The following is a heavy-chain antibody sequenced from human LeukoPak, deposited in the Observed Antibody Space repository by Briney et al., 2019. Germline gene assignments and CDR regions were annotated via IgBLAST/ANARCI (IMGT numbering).Heavy chain of an antibody. V-gene: IGHV4-61*02. D-gene: IGHD3-22*01. J-gene: IGHJ4*02. CDR2: IYTTRST. CDR3: ASGHYYDSSGYYGLGY. CDR1: GGSISSGSYY. Sequence: SQTLSLTCTVSGGSISSGSYYWRWIRQPAGKGLEWIGRIYTTRSTNYNHSLNSRVTISVDTSTHQFSLKLRSVTTAESSVYYCASGHYYDSSGYYGLGYWSQGTLVTVSS.